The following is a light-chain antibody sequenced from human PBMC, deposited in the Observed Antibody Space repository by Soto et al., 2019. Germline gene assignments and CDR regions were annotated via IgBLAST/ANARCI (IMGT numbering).Light chain of an antibody. Sequence: AIQLTQSPSSLSASVGDRVTITCRASQGISSTLAWYQQKPGKPPKLLIYDASSLESGVPSRFSGSGSGTDFTLTISSLQPEDFATYYCQQFNTYPFTFGLGTKVDIK. CDR2: DAS. J-gene: IGKJ3*01. CDR3: QQFNTYPFT. CDR1: QGISST. V-gene: IGKV1-13*02.